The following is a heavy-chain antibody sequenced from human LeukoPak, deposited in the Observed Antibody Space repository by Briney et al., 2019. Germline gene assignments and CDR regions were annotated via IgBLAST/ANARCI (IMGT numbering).Heavy chain of an antibody. CDR1: GFTFRTYW. Sequence: GGSLRLSCAASGFTFRTYWMSWVRQAPGKGLEWVANIKQDGNEKYYVDSVKGRFTISRDNAKNSLDLQMNSLRAEDTAVYYCARDTLGEGEDANYAVYYFDYGGQGTPVTVSS. CDR2: IKQDGNEK. V-gene: IGHV3-7*01. CDR3: ARDTLGEGEDANYAVYYFDY. D-gene: IGHD4/OR15-4a*01. J-gene: IGHJ4*02.